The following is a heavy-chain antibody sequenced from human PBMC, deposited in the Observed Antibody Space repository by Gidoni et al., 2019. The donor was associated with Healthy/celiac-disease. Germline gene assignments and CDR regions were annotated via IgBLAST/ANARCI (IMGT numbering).Heavy chain of an antibody. V-gene: IGHV4-61*02. CDR3: ASRNGSSGYRTGGGMDV. CDR2: IYTSGST. Sequence: QVQLQESGPGLVKPSQTLSLTCTVSGGSISSGSYYWSWIRQPAGKGLEWIGRIYTSGSTNYNPSLKSRVTISVDTSKNQFSLKLSSVTAADTAVYYCASRNGSSGYRTGGGMDVWGQGTTVTVSS. D-gene: IGHD3-22*01. CDR1: GGSISSGSYY. J-gene: IGHJ6*02.